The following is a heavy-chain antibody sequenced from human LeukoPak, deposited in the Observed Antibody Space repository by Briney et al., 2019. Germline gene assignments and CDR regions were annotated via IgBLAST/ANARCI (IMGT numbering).Heavy chain of an antibody. V-gene: IGHV3-7*01. Sequence: GGSLRLSCAASGFTFSSYWMSWVRQAPGKGLEWVANIKQDGSEKYYVDSVKGRFTISRDNAKNSLYLQMNSLRAEDTAVYYCARDCRLNCARQPGFDSWGQGTLVTVSS. CDR3: ARDCRLNCARQPGFDS. CDR2: IKQDGSEK. J-gene: IGHJ5*01. D-gene: IGHD1-1*01. CDR1: GFTFSSYW.